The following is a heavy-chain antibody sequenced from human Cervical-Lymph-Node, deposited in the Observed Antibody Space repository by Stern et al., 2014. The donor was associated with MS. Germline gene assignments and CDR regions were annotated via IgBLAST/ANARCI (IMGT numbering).Heavy chain of an antibody. V-gene: IGHV7-4-1*02. CDR1: GYTFTNYP. J-gene: IGHJ4*02. D-gene: IGHD3-22*01. CDR3: ARDVREYYETSGFDY. CDR2: INTNTGSP. Sequence: VHLVESGSELKKPGASVKVSCKASGYTFTNYPLNWVRQAPGQGLEWMGWINTNTGSPTYARGFTGRFVFSLDTSVSTAYLQISRLKAEDTAVYYCARDVREYYETSGFDYWGQGTLVTVSS.